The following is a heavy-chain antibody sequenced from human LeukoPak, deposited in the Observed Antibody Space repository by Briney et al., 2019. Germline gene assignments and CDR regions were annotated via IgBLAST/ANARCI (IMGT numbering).Heavy chain of an antibody. V-gene: IGHV3-7*01. D-gene: IGHD1-1*01. CDR2: INQDGSVK. Sequence: GDCLRLSCAVSGFTFSSYWMIWFRQAPGKGLEWVAHINQDGSVKNYVDSVKGRFTISRDNANNFLYLQMNSLRAEDTAVYYCAKDKNWNVCDYWGRGTLVTVSS. CDR3: AKDKNWNVCDY. CDR1: GFTFSSYW. J-gene: IGHJ4*02.